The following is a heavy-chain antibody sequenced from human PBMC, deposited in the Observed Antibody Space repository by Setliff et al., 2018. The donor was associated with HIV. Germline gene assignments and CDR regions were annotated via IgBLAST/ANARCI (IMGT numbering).Heavy chain of an antibody. Sequence: ASVKVSCKTSGYTFTAYYIHWVRQAPGQGLEWMGWLNSNNGGTKYAQNFQGRVTMTRDTSITTAYMESSSLISDDTAVYYCARLYGSGSYYNRDDAFDIWGQGTMVTVSS. J-gene: IGHJ3*02. CDR3: ARLYGSGSYYNRDDAFDI. D-gene: IGHD3-10*01. V-gene: IGHV1-2*02. CDR2: LNSNNGGT. CDR1: GYTFTAYY.